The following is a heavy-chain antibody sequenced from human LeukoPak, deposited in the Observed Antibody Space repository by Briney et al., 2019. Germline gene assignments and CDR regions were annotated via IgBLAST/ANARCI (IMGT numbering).Heavy chain of an antibody. CDR2: IKHDGSEK. J-gene: IGHJ4*02. CDR3: ARAPYCIGGSCRFDY. D-gene: IGHD2-15*01. CDR1: GFPLSSYW. V-gene: IGHV3-7*05. Sequence: GGALRLSCAASGFPLSSYWMSWVRQAPGKGLEWVANIKHDGSEKYYVDSVKVRFTISRDNAKNSLYLQMNSLKAEDTAVYYCARAPYCIGGSCRFDYWGQGTLVSVSS.